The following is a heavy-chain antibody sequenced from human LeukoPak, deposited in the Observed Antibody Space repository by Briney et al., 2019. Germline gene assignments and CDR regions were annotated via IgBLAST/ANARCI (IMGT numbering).Heavy chain of an antibody. J-gene: IGHJ6*03. D-gene: IGHD3-3*01. V-gene: IGHV1-18*01. Sequence: GASVKVSCTASGYTFTSYGISWVRQAPGQGLEWMGWISAYNGNTNYAQKLQGRVTMTTDTSTSTAYMELRSLRSDDTAVYYCARVLRGVLEVALEWSFPYYYYYMDVWGKGTTVTVSS. CDR1: GYTFTSYG. CDR2: ISAYNGNT. CDR3: ARVLRGVLEVALEWSFPYYYYYMDV.